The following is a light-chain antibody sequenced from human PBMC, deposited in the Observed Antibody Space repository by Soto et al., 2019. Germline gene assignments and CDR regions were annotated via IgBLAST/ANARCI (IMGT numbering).Light chain of an antibody. CDR2: DVS. V-gene: IGLV2-14*01. J-gene: IGLJ2*01. Sequence: QSALTQPASVSGSPGQSITISCTGTSSDVGGYNYVSWYQQHPGKAPKVMIYDVSNRPSGVSNRFSGSKSGNTASLTISGLHADDEADYYCSSYRSSSTPFIFGGGTKVTVL. CDR3: SSYRSSSTPFI. CDR1: SSDVGGYNY.